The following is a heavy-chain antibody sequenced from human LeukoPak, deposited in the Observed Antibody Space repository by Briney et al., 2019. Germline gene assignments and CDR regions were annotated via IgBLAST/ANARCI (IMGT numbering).Heavy chain of an antibody. V-gene: IGHV3-23*01. Sequence: GSLRLSCAASGFTFSSYAMSWVRQAPGKGLEWVSAISGSGGSTYYADSVKGRFTISRDNAKNSLYLQMNSLRAEDTAVYYCARELAAAGTEAYWGQGTLVTVSS. CDR3: ARELAAAGTEAY. D-gene: IGHD6-13*01. CDR2: ISGSGGST. J-gene: IGHJ4*02. CDR1: GFTFSSYA.